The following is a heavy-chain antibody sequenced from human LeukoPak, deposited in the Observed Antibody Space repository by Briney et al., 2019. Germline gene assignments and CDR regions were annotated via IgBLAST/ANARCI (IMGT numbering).Heavy chain of an antibody. V-gene: IGHV3-30*02. CDR1: RFTFSSYG. Sequence: GGSLRLSCAASRFTFSSYGMHWVRQAPGKGLEWVSFIHYDGSNKYYADSVKGRFTISRDNSKNTLYLQMNSLRPDDTAVYYCARALISLVRGATDWFDPWGHGTLVTVSS. CDR2: IHYDGSNK. CDR3: ARALISLVRGATDWFDP. D-gene: IGHD3-10*01. J-gene: IGHJ5*02.